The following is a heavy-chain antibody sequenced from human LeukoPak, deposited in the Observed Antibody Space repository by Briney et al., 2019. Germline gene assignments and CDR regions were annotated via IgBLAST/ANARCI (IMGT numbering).Heavy chain of an antibody. CDR3: ARDLNQWSIQFVS. V-gene: IGHV3-33*01. CDR1: GLTVRTNG. CDR2: IDSDGNRR. D-gene: IGHD2-15*01. Sequence: GRSLRLSCAASGLTVRTNGMHWVRQPPGQGLECVAAIDSDGNRRYYADSVKGRFTVSRDIYKNTVDLQIDSLRAEDTAAYFCARDLNQWSIQFVSWGQGTLVTVAS. J-gene: IGHJ5*01.